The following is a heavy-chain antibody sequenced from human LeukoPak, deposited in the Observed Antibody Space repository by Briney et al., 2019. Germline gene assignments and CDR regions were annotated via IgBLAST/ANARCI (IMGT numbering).Heavy chain of an antibody. J-gene: IGHJ4*02. V-gene: IGHV3-15*01. D-gene: IGHD4-17*01. CDR3: TKWWHDYGDYSDY. CDR2: IKSKTDGGTT. CDR1: GFTFSNAW. Sequence: PGGSLRLSCAASGFTFSNAWVSWVRQAPGKGLEWVGRIKSKTDGGTTDYAAPVKGRFTISRDDSKNTLYLQMNSLKTEDTAMYYCTKWWHDYGDYSDYWGQGTLVTVSS.